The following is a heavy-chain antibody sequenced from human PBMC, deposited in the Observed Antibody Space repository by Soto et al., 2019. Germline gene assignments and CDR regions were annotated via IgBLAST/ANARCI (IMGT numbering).Heavy chain of an antibody. Sequence: QVQLQQSGPGLVRPSQTLSLTCAISGDSVSSNSAAWNWLRQSPSRGLEWLGRTYYRSKWYDEYAVSVKSRITINADTSENQFSLHLNSVTPEDTALYYCARDPGSNYWFDSWGQGTLVTVSS. CDR3: ARDPGSNYWFDS. CDR2: TYYRSKWYD. J-gene: IGHJ5*01. V-gene: IGHV6-1*01. D-gene: IGHD1-1*01. CDR1: GDSVSSNSAA.